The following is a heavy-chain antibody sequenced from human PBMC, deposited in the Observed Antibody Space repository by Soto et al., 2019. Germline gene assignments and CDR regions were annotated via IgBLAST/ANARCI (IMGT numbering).Heavy chain of an antibody. V-gene: IGHV3-48*02. D-gene: IGHD1-26*01. CDR1: GFTFSSYS. CDR3: ARDVTGSYSYYYYYYAMDV. CDR2: ISTSSSAI. Sequence: ESGGGLVQPGGSLRLSCAASGFTFSSYSMNWVRQAPGKGLEWVSYISTSSSAIYYADSVKGRFTISRDNAKNSLYLHMNSLRDEDTAVYYCARDVTGSYSYYYYYYAMDVWGQGTTVTVSS. J-gene: IGHJ6*02.